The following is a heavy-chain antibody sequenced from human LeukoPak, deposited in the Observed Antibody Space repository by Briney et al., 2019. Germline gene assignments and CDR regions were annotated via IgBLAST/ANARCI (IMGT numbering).Heavy chain of an antibody. D-gene: IGHD6-19*01. CDR3: ARGHSGWYDY. Sequence: GGSLRLSCAASGFTFSGYAMSWVRQAPGKGLGWVSAISGSGGSTYYADSVKGRFTISRDNSKNTLYLQMNSLRAEDTAVYYCARGHSGWYDYWGQGTLVTVSS. CDR1: GFTFSGYA. J-gene: IGHJ4*02. CDR2: ISGSGGST. V-gene: IGHV3-23*01.